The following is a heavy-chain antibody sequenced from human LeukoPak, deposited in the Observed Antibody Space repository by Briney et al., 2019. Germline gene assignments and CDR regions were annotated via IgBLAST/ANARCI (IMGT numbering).Heavy chain of an antibody. Sequence: AASVKVSCKASGYTFTGYYMHWVRQAPGQGLEWMGWINPNSGGTNYAQKFQGRVTMTRDTSISTAYMELSRLRTDDTAVYYCARDSLVYGDPNLFDYWGQGTLVTVSS. CDR3: ARDSLVYGDPNLFDY. CDR2: INPNSGGT. J-gene: IGHJ4*02. V-gene: IGHV1-2*02. D-gene: IGHD4-17*01. CDR1: GYTFTGYY.